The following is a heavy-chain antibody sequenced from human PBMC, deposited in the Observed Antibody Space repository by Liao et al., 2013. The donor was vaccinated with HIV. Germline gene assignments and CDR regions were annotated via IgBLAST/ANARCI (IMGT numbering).Heavy chain of an antibody. D-gene: IGHD3-10*01. CDR1: GVSVSSGGYS. V-gene: IGHV4-30-2*01. CDR3: ATHTEFAHFQAFAD. Sequence: QLRLQESGSGLVEPSQTLSLTCAVSGVSVSSGGYSWSWIRQPPGKGLEWIGFMYHSGATYFNPSLKSRVTISVDTFTNQFSLRLSSVTAADTAVYYCATHTEFAHFQAFADWGQGALVTVSS. CDR2: MYHSGAT. J-gene: IGHJ4*02.